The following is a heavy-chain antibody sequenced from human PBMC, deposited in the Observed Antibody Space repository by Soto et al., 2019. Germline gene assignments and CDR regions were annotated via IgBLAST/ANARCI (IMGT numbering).Heavy chain of an antibody. CDR2: INSDGSST. CDR1: GFTFSSYW. Sequence: GGSLRLSCAASGFTFSSYWMHWVRQAPGKGLVWVSRINSDGSSTSYADSVKGRFTISRDNAKNSLYLQMNSLRAEDTAVYYCARDHDYGLFFDYWGQGTLVTVSS. CDR3: ARDHDYGLFFDY. V-gene: IGHV3-74*01. J-gene: IGHJ4*02. D-gene: IGHD4-17*01.